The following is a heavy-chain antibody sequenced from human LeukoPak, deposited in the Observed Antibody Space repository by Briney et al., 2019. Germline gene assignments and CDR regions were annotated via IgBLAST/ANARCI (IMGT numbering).Heavy chain of an antibody. CDR1: GGSISSNNCY. CDR3: ARGGYSYYEYFQH. D-gene: IGHD5-18*01. Sequence: SETLSLTCTVSGGSISSNNCYWAWIRQTPGKGLEWIGSAYYSGGTYYNPSLESRVTISVDTSKNQFSLKVSSVTAADTAVYYCARGGYSYYEYFQHWGQGTLVTVSS. V-gene: IGHV4-39*07. J-gene: IGHJ1*01. CDR2: AYYSGGT.